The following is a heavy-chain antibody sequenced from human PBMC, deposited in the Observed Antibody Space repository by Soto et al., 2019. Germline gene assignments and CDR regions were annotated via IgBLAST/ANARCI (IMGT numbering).Heavy chain of an antibody. D-gene: IGHD2-15*01. CDR2: VSIGGST. Sequence: DVQLLESGGGLVQPEGSLRLSCAASGFTFSSYAMGWVRQGPGKGLEWVAVVSIGGSTHYADSVRGRFTISRDNSKNTPSLQMNSLPAEDTGVYFCAKRRGAGGHFDYWGQGALVTVSS. V-gene: IGHV3-23*01. CDR1: GFTFSSYA. J-gene: IGHJ4*02. CDR3: AKRRGAGGHFDY.